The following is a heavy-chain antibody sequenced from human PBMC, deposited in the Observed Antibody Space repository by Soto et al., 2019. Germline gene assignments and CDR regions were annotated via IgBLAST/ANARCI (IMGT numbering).Heavy chain of an antibody. V-gene: IGHV3-23*01. CDR1: GFTFSSYA. Sequence: EVQLLESGGGLVQPGGSLRLSCAASGFTFSSYAMSWVRQAPGKGLEWVSAISGSGGSTYYADSVKGRFTISRDNSKNTLYLQMNSLRAEDTAVYYCARGPSSSWEADYWGQGTLVTVSS. CDR2: ISGSGGST. D-gene: IGHD6-13*01. CDR3: ARGPSSSWEADY. J-gene: IGHJ4*02.